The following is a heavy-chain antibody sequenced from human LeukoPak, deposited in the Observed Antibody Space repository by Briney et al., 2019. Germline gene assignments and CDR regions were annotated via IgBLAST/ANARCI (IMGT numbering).Heavy chain of an antibody. D-gene: IGHD3-22*01. CDR1: GFTVSSNY. Sequence: LSGGSLRLSCAASGFTVSSNYMSWVRQAPGKGLEWVSVIYSGGSTYYADSVKGRFTISRDNSKNTLYLQMNSLRAEDTAVYYCARAVTMMEGSFDYWGQGTLVTVSS. J-gene: IGHJ4*02. CDR2: IYSGGST. CDR3: ARAVTMMEGSFDY. V-gene: IGHV3-66*01.